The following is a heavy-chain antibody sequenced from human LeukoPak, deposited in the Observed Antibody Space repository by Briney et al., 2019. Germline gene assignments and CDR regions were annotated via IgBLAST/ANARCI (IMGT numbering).Heavy chain of an antibody. D-gene: IGHD6-13*01. V-gene: IGHV4-59*01. CDR3: AMNHEGAAGPFDY. Sequence: SETLSLTCTVSGGSISSYYWSWIRQPPGKGLEWIGYIYYSGSTNYNPSLKSRVTISVDTSKNQFPLKLSSVTAADTAVYYCAMNHEGAAGPFDYWGQGTLVTVSS. J-gene: IGHJ4*02. CDR1: GGSISSYY. CDR2: IYYSGST.